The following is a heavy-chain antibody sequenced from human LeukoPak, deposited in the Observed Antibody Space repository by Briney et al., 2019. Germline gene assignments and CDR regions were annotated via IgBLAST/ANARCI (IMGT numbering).Heavy chain of an antibody. CDR2: ISLDGSNE. Sequence: GGSLRLSCVASIFILSNFQMYWVRQAPGKGLEWGSIISLDGSNEFYADSVKGRFTISRDTASNTMHLEMNNLTIEDTAVYYCMREYIGWFDPWGQGSLVTVSS. J-gene: IGHJ5*02. CDR3: MREYIGWFDP. D-gene: IGHD1-14*01. V-gene: IGHV3-30-3*01. CDR1: IFILSNFQ.